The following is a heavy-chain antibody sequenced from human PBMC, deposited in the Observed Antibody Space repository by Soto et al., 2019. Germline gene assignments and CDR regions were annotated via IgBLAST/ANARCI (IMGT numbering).Heavy chain of an antibody. Sequence: EVQLVESGGGLVQPGGSLRLSCAASGFTFSSYWMSWVRQAPGKGLEWVANIKQDGSEKYYVDSVKGRFTISRDNAKKSLYLQMNSLRAEDTAVYYCAIDPLPTDYYYYMDVWGKGTTVTVSS. CDR2: IKQDGSEK. V-gene: IGHV3-7*01. CDR3: AIDPLPTDYYYYMDV. CDR1: GFTFSSYW. J-gene: IGHJ6*03.